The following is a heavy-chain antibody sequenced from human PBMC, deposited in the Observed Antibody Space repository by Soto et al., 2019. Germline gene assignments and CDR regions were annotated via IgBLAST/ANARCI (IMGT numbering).Heavy chain of an antibody. V-gene: IGHV4-59*11. CDR1: GGSLTDHY. CDR3: ARGNDWKSSTFDI. Sequence: QVQLQESGPGLVKPSETLSRTCTVAGGSLTDHYWNWFRQSPGKGLHWIGYVYYSGGTNYNPSLKSRVTMSVDTSKNQFSLNLRSVTAADTAVYYCARGNDWKSSTFDIWGQGTMVSVSS. CDR2: VYYSGGT. J-gene: IGHJ3*02. D-gene: IGHD2-21*01.